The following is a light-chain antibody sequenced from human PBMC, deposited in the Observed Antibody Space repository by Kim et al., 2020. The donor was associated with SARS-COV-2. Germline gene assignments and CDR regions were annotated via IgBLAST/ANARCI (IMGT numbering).Light chain of an antibody. V-gene: IGLV1-44*01. Sequence: GQRVTISCSGSSSNIGSNTVNWYQQLPGTAPKLLIYSNNQRPSGVPDRFSGSKSGTSASLAISGLQSEDEADYDCAAWDDSLNGVVFGGGTQLTVL. J-gene: IGLJ2*01. CDR3: AAWDDSLNGVV. CDR1: SSNIGSNT. CDR2: SNN.